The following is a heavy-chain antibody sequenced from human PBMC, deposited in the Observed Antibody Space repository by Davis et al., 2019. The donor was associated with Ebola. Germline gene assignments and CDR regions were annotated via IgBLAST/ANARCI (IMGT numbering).Heavy chain of an antibody. CDR1: GLPFSDHF. D-gene: IGHD6-19*01. V-gene: IGHV3-72*01. Sequence: PGGSLRLSCAVSGLPFSDHFIDWVRQAPGKGLEWVGRSRNKANSYITEYAASVKGRFTISRDDSENSLHLQMNSLQTEDTAVYYCTRSRGGGWFGMDYWGQGTLVTVSS. CDR3: TRSRGGGWFGMDY. CDR2: SRNKANSYIT. J-gene: IGHJ4*02.